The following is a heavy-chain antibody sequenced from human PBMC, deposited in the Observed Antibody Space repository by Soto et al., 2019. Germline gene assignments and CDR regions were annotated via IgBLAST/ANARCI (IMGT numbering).Heavy chain of an antibody. V-gene: IGHV3-48*04. J-gene: IGHJ4*02. D-gene: IGHD3-9*01. Sequence: GGSLRLSCVASGFIFRSYSMVWVCQAPGKGLEWISYIFATSTTIYYADSVKGRFTVSRDNAKNSLFLLINSLRAEDTAVYYCARDKDWAFDYWGQGTPVTVSS. CDR3: ARDKDWAFDY. CDR1: GFIFRSYS. CDR2: IFATSTTI.